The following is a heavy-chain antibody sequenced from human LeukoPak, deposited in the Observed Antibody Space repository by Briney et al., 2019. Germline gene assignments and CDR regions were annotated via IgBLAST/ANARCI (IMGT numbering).Heavy chain of an antibody. CDR2: ISAYNGNT. Sequence: GASVKVSCKVSGYTLTELSMHWVRQAPGQGLEWMGWISAYNGNTNYAQKFQGRVTMTRDRSISTAYMELTRLTSDDTAVYYCARDAAYSKSSKFDPWGQGTRSPSPQ. CDR3: ARDAAYSKSSKFDP. CDR1: GYTLTELS. J-gene: IGHJ5*02. D-gene: IGHD1-26*01. V-gene: IGHV1-2*02.